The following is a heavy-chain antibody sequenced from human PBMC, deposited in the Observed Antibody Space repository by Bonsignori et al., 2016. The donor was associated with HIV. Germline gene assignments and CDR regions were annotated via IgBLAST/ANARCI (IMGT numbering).Heavy chain of an antibody. J-gene: IGHJ4*02. D-gene: IGHD2-21*01. V-gene: IGHV3-7*03. CDR2: IKQDGSEK. Sequence: WIRQPPGKGLEWVANIKQDGSEKYYVDSVKGRFTISRDNAKNSLYLQMNSLRAEDTAVYYCASWEVVIATFDYWGQGTLVTVSS. CDR3: ASWEVVIATFDY.